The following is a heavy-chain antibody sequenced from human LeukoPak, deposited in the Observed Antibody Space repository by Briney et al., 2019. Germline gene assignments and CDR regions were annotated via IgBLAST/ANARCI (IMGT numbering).Heavy chain of an antibody. J-gene: IGHJ6*03. CDR3: ARAYSSSWLYYYYYMDV. V-gene: IGHV4-61*02. CDR1: GDSISSGDYY. D-gene: IGHD6-13*01. Sequence: PSETLSLTCTVSGDSISSGDYYWSWIRQPAGKGLEWIGRISSSGSTNYNPSLKSRVTISVDTSKNQFSLKLSSVTAADTTVYYCARAYSSSWLYYYYYMDVWGKGTTVTISS. CDR2: ISSSGST.